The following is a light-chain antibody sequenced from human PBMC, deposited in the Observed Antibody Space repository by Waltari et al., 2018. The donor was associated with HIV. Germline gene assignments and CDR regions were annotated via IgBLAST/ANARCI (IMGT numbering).Light chain of an antibody. CDR2: DAS. J-gene: IGKJ3*01. CDR1: QDISKY. CDR3: QQYDNLPFT. V-gene: IGKV1-33*01. Sequence: DIQMTQSPSSLSASVGDRVTITCQASQDISKYLSWHQQKPGKVPKLLISDASNLQTGVPSRFSGSGSGTDFTFTISSLQPEDIATYFCQQYDNLPFTFGPGTKVDIK.